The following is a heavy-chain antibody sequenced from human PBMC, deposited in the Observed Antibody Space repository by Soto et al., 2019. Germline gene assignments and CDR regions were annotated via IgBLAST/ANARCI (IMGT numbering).Heavy chain of an antibody. Sequence: GGSLRLSCAASGFTFSSYAMHWVRQAPGKGLEYVSAISSNGGSTYYANSVKGRFTISRDNSKNTLYLQMGSLRAEDMAVYYCARAPGYYGSGVLYYYYYYYMDVWGKGTTVTVSS. CDR2: ISSNGGST. V-gene: IGHV3-64*01. D-gene: IGHD3-10*01. J-gene: IGHJ6*03. CDR1: GFTFSSYA. CDR3: ARAPGYYGSGVLYYYYYYYMDV.